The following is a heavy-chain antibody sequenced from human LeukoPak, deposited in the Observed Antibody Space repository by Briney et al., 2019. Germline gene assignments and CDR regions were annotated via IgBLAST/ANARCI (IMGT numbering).Heavy chain of an antibody. CDR3: ASKRV. V-gene: IGHV3-9*01. J-gene: IGHJ4*02. Sequence: PGRSLRLSCVASGFNVEDYAMHWVRQAPGKGLEWVSGITWDSNSIDYADSVKGRFTISRDNAQNSLTLHMNGLRLEDTALYLCASKRVWGQGTLVTVSS. D-gene: IGHD6-25*01. CDR1: GFNVEDYA. CDR2: ITWDSNSI.